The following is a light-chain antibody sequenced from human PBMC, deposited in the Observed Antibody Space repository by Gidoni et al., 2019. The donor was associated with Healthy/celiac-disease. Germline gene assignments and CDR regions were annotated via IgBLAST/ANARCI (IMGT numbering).Light chain of an antibody. Sequence: QSALTQPASVSRSPGQSITISCTGTSSDVGGYNYVSLYQQHPGKAPKIMIYEVSNRPSGVSNRFSGSKSGNTASLTISGLQAEDEDDYYCSSYTSSSTVFGGGTKLTVL. CDR3: SSYTSSSTV. CDR2: EVS. V-gene: IGLV2-14*01. J-gene: IGLJ2*01. CDR1: SSDVGGYNY.